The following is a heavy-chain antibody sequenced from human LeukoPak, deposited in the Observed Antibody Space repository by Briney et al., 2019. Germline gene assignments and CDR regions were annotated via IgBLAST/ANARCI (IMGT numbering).Heavy chain of an antibody. D-gene: IGHD3-9*01. Sequence: SVKVSCKASGGTFSSYAISWVRQAPGQGLEWMGGIIPIFGTANYAQKFQGRVTITADESTSTAYMELRSLRSDDTAVYYCARAFYDILTGYYSTFDYWGQGTLVTVSS. CDR3: ARAFYDILTGYYSTFDY. CDR2: IIPIFGTA. V-gene: IGHV1-69*01. CDR1: GGTFSSYA. J-gene: IGHJ4*02.